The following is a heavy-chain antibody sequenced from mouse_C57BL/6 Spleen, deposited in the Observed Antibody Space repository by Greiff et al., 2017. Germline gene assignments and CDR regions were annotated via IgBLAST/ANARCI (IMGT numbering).Heavy chain of an antibody. D-gene: IGHD2-1*01. CDR2: IWSGGST. CDR3: ARVPLYGNYYFDY. Sequence: QVQLQQSGPGLVQPSQSLSITCIVSGFSLTSYGVHWVRQSPGKGLEWLGVIWSGGSTDYNAAFISRLSISKDNSKSQVFFKMNSLQADDTAIYYCARVPLYGNYYFDYWGQGTTLTVSS. J-gene: IGHJ2*01. CDR1: GFSLTSYG. V-gene: IGHV2-2*01.